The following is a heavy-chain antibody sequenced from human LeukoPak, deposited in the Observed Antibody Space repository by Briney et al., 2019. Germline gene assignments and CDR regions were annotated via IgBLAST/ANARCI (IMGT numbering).Heavy chain of an antibody. CDR2: IYHSGRP. Sequence: SAATLSLTCTVSRGSLSIYYWGWIRQPPGKGLEWIGSIYHSGRPSYNPSLKSRVTISVDTSKNQFSLKLSSVAAAATAVYYCARDVGDNWNYPGAFDIWGQGTMVTVSS. CDR1: RGSLSIYY. V-gene: IGHV4-38-2*02. D-gene: IGHD1-7*01. J-gene: IGHJ3*02. CDR3: ARDVGDNWNYPGAFDI.